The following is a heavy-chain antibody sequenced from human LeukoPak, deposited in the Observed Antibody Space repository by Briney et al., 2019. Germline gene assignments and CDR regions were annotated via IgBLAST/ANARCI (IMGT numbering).Heavy chain of an antibody. D-gene: IGHD3-22*01. Sequence: PSETLSLTCTVSGGSTSSSSYYWGWIRQPPGKGLGWIGNIYYTGRTYYNPSLKSRVTISVDTSKNQFSLKLGSVSAADTAVYYCARLYYYDSSGPPLWGQGTLVTVSS. J-gene: IGHJ4*02. CDR3: ARLYYYDSSGPPL. V-gene: IGHV4-39*01. CDR2: IYYTGRT. CDR1: GGSTSSSSYY.